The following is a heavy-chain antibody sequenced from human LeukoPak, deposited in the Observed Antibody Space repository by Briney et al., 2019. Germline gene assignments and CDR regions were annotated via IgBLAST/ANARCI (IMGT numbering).Heavy chain of an antibody. Sequence: ASVKVSCKASGYTFTGYYMHWVRQAPGQGLEWMGWINPNSGGTNYAQKFQGWVTMTRDTSISTAYMELSRLRSDDTAVYYCARELYSSSWYGYNWFDPWGQGTLVTVSS. V-gene: IGHV1-2*04. CDR1: GYTFTGYY. CDR3: ARELYSSSWYGYNWFDP. J-gene: IGHJ5*02. D-gene: IGHD6-13*01. CDR2: INPNSGGT.